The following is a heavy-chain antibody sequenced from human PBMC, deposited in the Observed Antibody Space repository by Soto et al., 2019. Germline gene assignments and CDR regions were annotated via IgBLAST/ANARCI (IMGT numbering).Heavy chain of an antibody. D-gene: IGHD3-9*01. Sequence: ASVKVSCKASGGTFSSYTISWVRQAPGQGLEWMGRIIPILGIANYAQKFQGRVTITADKSTSTAYMELSSLRSEDTAVYYCAIQYYDILTGYSLWGQGTLVTVSS. V-gene: IGHV1-69*02. J-gene: IGHJ4*02. CDR3: AIQYYDILTGYSL. CDR1: GGTFSSYT. CDR2: IIPILGIA.